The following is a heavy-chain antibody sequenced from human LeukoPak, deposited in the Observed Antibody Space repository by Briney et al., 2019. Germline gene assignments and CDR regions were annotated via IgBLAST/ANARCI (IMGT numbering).Heavy chain of an antibody. J-gene: IGHJ4*02. CDR1: GFTFSTYA. CDR2: ICGSGGST. Sequence: QPGGSLRLSCAASGFTFSTYAMSWVRQAPGKGLEWVSAICGSGGSTYYADCVKGRFTISRDNSKNTLDLQINSLRAEDTAIYYCAKDRRNWGSRVDYWGQGTLVTVSS. CDR3: AKDRRNWGSRVDY. V-gene: IGHV3-23*01. D-gene: IGHD7-27*01.